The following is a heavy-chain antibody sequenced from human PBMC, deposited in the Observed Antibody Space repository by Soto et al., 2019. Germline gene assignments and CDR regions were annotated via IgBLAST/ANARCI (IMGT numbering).Heavy chain of an antibody. CDR2: ISSSGSTI. CDR1: GFTFSDYY. V-gene: IGHV3-11*01. Sequence: LRLSCAASGFTFSDYYMSWIRQAPGKGLEWVSYISSSGSTIYYADSVEGRFTISRDNAKNSLYLQMNSLRAEDTAVYYCARDPTYYYDSSGYEGHYFDYWGQGTLVTVSS. D-gene: IGHD3-22*01. CDR3: ARDPTYYYDSSGYEGHYFDY. J-gene: IGHJ4*02.